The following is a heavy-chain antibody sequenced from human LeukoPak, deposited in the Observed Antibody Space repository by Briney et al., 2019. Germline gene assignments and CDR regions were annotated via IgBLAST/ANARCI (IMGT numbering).Heavy chain of an antibody. D-gene: IGHD6-19*01. V-gene: IGHV4-61*01. CDR2: IYYSGST. J-gene: IGHJ4*02. Sequence: PSETLSLTCTVSGVSVSSGSYYWSWIRQPPGKGLEWIGYIYYSGSTNYNPSLKSRVTISVDTSKNQFSLKLSSVTAADTAVYYCARRQAVAGEVDYWGQGTLVTVSS. CDR3: ARRQAVAGEVDY. CDR1: GVSVSSGSYY.